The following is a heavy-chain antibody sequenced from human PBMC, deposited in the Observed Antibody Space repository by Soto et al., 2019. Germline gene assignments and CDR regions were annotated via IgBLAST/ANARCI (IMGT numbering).Heavy chain of an antibody. Sequence: QITLKESGPTLVKPTQTLTLTCTFSGFSLSTSGVGVGWIRQPPGKALEWLALISWDDDKRYSPSLKSRLTITXDTSKNQVVLTMTNMDPVDTATYYCAHPRVGSGFGKWYYIDYWGQGTLVTVSS. J-gene: IGHJ4*02. CDR1: GFSLSTSGVG. V-gene: IGHV2-5*02. D-gene: IGHD3-10*01. CDR2: ISWDDDK. CDR3: AHPRVGSGFGKWYYIDY.